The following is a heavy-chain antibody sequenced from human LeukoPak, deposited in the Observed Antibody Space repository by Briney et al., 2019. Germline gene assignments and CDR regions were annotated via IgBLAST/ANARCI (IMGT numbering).Heavy chain of an antibody. CDR2: IIPIFGTA. V-gene: IGHV1-69*13. CDR1: GGTFSSYA. Sequence: GASVKVSCKASGGTFSSYAISWVRQAPGQGLEWMGGIIPIFGTANYAQKFQGRVTITADESTGTAYMELSSLRSEDTAVYYCARGHYYASGSYLSYAFDVWGQGTMVTVSS. CDR3: ARGHYYASGSYLSYAFDV. J-gene: IGHJ3*01. D-gene: IGHD3-10*01.